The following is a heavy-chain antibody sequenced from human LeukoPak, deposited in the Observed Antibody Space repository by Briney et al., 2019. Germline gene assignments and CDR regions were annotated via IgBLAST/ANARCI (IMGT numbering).Heavy chain of an antibody. CDR3: ASGWLRYYYFDN. D-gene: IGHD1-26*01. V-gene: IGHV4-59*01. CDR2: VYYSGST. Sequence: PSETLSLTCTVSGASSSEYYWSWIRQAPGQGLEWIGYVYYSGSTNYNPSLKSRVAISIDTSKNQFFLNLTSVTAADTAVYYCASGWLRYYYFDNWGQGTLVTVSS. CDR1: GASSSEYY. J-gene: IGHJ4*02.